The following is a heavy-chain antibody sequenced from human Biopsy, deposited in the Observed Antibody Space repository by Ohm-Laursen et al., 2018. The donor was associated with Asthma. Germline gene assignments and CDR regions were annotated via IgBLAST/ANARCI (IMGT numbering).Heavy chain of an antibody. D-gene: IGHD3-22*01. CDR1: YGSITSGGYY. Sequence: TLSLTWTVSYGSITSGGYYWTWIPQHPGKGLEWIGFIYYSGSTYYNPSLKSRVSISIDTSKNQFSLKLSSVTAADTAVYYCARAQDYYDSRGYYRSFDYWGQGTLVTVSS. J-gene: IGHJ4*02. CDR2: IYYSGST. CDR3: ARAQDYYDSRGYYRSFDY. V-gene: IGHV4-31*02.